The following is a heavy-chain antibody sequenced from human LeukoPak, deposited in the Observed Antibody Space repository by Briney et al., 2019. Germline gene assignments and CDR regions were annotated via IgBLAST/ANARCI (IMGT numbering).Heavy chain of an antibody. D-gene: IGHD3-10*01. CDR1: GYTFTNHT. V-gene: IGHV1-3*01. CDR2: ISAGNGNK. Sequence: GSVRVSWKASGYTFTNHTIHWVRQAPGQRGEWMGWISAGNGNKKYTQNFQGRVTIASDTSASTAYMELSSLRSEDTAVYYCARDYGSGSYYRFDYWGQGTLVTVSS. J-gene: IGHJ4*02. CDR3: ARDYGSGSYYRFDY.